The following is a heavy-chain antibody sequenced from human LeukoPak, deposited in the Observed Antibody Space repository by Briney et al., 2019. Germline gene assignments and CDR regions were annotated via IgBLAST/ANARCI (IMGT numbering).Heavy chain of an antibody. D-gene: IGHD6-13*01. V-gene: IGHV3-7*01. Sequence: PGGSLRLSCATSGFTFSTYWMSWVRQAPGRGLEWVANVKQDGSEKNYLESVKGRFTISRDNAKNSLYLQMNSLRVEDTAVYYCARAIATSYWGRGSLVTVSS. CDR1: GFTFSTYW. J-gene: IGHJ1*01. CDR3: ARAIATSY. CDR2: VKQDGSEK.